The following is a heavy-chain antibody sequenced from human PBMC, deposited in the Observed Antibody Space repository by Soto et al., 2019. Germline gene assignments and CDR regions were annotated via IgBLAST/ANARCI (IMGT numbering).Heavy chain of an antibody. Sequence: QVQLVQSGAEVKKPGSSVKVSCKASGGTFSTYSISWVRQAPGQGLEWMGGIIPIFGTTNYAQKLQGRVTITADDSTNTAYLELSSLISEDTAVYYCARAPPYCPGGRCYSGHHYYYYVMDVWGQGTTVTVSS. J-gene: IGHJ6*02. D-gene: IGHD2-15*01. CDR2: IIPIFGTT. CDR1: GGTFSTYS. CDR3: ARAPPYCPGGRCYSGHHYYYYVMDV. V-gene: IGHV1-69*01.